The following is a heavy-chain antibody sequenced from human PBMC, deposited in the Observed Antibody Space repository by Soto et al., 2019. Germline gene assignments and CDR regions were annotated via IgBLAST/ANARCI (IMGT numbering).Heavy chain of an antibody. Sequence: ASVKVSCKASGYTFTSYGISWVRQAPGQGLEWMGWISAYNGNTNYAQKLQGRVTMTTDTSTSTAYMELRSLRSDDTAVYYCARDWLINVDIVATIVYYYYGMDVWGQGTTVTVSS. CDR1: GYTFTSYG. CDR3: ARDWLINVDIVATIVYYYYGMDV. J-gene: IGHJ6*02. D-gene: IGHD5-12*01. V-gene: IGHV1-18*01. CDR2: ISAYNGNT.